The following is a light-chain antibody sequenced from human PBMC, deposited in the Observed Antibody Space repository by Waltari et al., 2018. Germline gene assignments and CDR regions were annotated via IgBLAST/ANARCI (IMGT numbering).Light chain of an antibody. CDR3: CSYAGSYTYV. J-gene: IGLJ1*01. CDR1: SSDFGSYHF. V-gene: IGLV2-11*01. CDR2: DVN. Sequence: QSALTQPPSVSGSPGQSVTIPCPGPSSDFGSYHFVSWYQQHPDKAPKLLIYDVNKRPSGVPDRFSGSKSGNTASLTISGLQGEDEADYYCCSYAGSYTYVFGTGTKVTAL.